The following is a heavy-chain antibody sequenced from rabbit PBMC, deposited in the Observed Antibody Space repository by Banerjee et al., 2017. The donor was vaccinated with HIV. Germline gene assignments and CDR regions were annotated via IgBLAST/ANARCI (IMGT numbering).Heavy chain of an antibody. V-gene: IGHV1S45*01. Sequence: QEQLEESGGDLVKPEGSLTLTCKASGLDFSSSYWICWVRQAPGKGLDWIACIYTGSSGSTYYASWANGRFTISKSSSTTVTLQMTSLTAADTATYFCARDLYPGNVDLWGQGTLVTVS. CDR2: IYTGSSGST. CDR1: GLDFSSSYW. D-gene: IGHD7-1*01. CDR3: ARDLYPGNVDL. J-gene: IGHJ3*01.